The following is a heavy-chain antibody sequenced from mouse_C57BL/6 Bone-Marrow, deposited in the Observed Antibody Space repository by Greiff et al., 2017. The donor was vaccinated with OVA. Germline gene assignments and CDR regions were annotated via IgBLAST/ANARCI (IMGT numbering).Heavy chain of an antibody. D-gene: IGHD1-1*01. CDR2: INPYNGGP. J-gene: IGHJ2*01. CDR3: ARDKSYYRYFDY. Sequence: VQLQQSGPVLVKPGASVKMSCKASGYTFTDYYMNWVRQSHGKSLEWIGVINPYNGGPSYNQQFKGKATLTVDKSSSTAYMELNSLTSEDSAVYYCARDKSYYRYFDYWGQGTTLTVSS. CDR1: GYTFTDYY. V-gene: IGHV1-19*01.